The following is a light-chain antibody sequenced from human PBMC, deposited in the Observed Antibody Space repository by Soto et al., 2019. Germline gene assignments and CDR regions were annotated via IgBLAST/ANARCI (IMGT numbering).Light chain of an antibody. CDR1: QSVSNNY. CDR2: GAY. J-gene: IGKJ1*01. CDR3: QQHGSSGT. V-gene: IGKV3-20*01. Sequence: EIVFTHSPGTLSLSRVERAALSCRASQSVSNNYLACYQQKPGQAPRLLIYGAYNRATGIPDRFSGSGSGTDFTLTISRLETEDFAVYYCQQHGSSGTFGQGTKVDIK.